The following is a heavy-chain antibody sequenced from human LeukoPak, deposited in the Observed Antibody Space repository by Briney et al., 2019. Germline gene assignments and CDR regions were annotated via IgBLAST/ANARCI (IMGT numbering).Heavy chain of an antibody. D-gene: IGHD2-15*01. CDR2: ISGSGGTT. CDR1: GFTFPDFA. Sequence: GGSLRLSCAASGFTFPDFAMSWLRQAPGKGLEWVSAISGSGGTTYYADAVKGRFTISRDNSKNTLYLQMNSLSAEDTAEYYCAKGETEGGGLAHAYWGQGTLVTVSS. CDR3: AKGETEGGGLAHAY. V-gene: IGHV3-23*01. J-gene: IGHJ4*02.